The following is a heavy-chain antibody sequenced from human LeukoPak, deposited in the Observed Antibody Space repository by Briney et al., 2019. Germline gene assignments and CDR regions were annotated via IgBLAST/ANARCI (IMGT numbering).Heavy chain of an antibody. Sequence: SETLSLTCTVSGGSISSYYWSWIRQPPGKGLEWIGYIYYSGSTNYNPSLKSRVTISVDTSKNQFSLKLSSVTAADTAVYYCARGFGSSWYPGSYYYMDVWGKGTTVTVSS. CDR2: IYYSGST. CDR1: GGSISSYY. CDR3: ARGFGSSWYPGSYYYMDV. D-gene: IGHD6-13*01. V-gene: IGHV4-59*08. J-gene: IGHJ6*03.